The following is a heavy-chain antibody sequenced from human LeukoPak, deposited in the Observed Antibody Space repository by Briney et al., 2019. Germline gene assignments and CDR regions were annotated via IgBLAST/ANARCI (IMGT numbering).Heavy chain of an antibody. CDR2: IDPRSGGT. D-gene: IGHD2-2*03. CDR3: AREVLVYGLDV. CDR1: EYDFTGHY. J-gene: IGHJ6*04. V-gene: IGHV1-2*02. Sequence: GASVRVSCKASEYDFTGHYVHWVRQAPGQGLEWMGWIDPRSGGTIYTQKFQGRVTMTRDTAISTAYMELRRLKSDDTAVYYCAREVLVYGLDVWGNGTAVAVSA.